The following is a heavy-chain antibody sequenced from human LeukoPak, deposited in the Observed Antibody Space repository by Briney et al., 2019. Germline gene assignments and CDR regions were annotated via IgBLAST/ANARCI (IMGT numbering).Heavy chain of an antibody. D-gene: IGHD3-10*01. V-gene: IGHV3-48*02. CDR2: ISSSSSTI. J-gene: IGHJ3*01. CDR3: ARDGMVRGVIIWDAFDL. Sequence: GGSLRLSCAASGFTFSGYSMNCVRQAPGKGLEWVSYISSSSSTIYYADSVKGRFTISRDNAKNSLYLQMNSLRDEDTAVYHCARDGMVRGVIIWDAFDLWGQGTMVTVSS. CDR1: GFTFSGYS.